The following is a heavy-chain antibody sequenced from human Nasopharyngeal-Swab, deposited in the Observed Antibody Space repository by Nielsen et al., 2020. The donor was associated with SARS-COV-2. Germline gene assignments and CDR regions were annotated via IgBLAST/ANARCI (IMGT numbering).Heavy chain of an antibody. Sequence: SVQVSCKASGGTFSSYAISWVRQAPGQGLEWMGGIIHICGKANYAQKFQGRVTITEDEYTSTAYMELSSLRAEDTAVYYCARGVVAGTGQNWFAPWGQGTLVTVSS. D-gene: IGHD6-19*01. J-gene: IGHJ5*02. CDR2: IIHICGKA. CDR3: ARGVVAGTGQNWFAP. CDR1: GGTFSSYA. V-gene: IGHV1-69*13.